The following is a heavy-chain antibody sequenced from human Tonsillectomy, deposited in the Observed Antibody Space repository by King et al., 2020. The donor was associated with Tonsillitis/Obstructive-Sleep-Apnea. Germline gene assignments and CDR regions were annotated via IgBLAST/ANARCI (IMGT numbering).Heavy chain of an antibody. CDR3: ARECSRSSCPYHDAFDI. V-gene: IGHV1-69*10. Sequence: QLVQSGAEVKKPGSSVKVSCKASGGTFSSYAISWVRQAPGQGLEWMGGIIPILGIANYAQKFQDRVTITADKSTLTAYMELSSLRSEDTAVYYCARECSRSSCPYHDAFDIWGQGTMVTVSS. CDR1: GGTFSSYA. D-gene: IGHD6-13*01. CDR2: IIPILGIA. J-gene: IGHJ3*02.